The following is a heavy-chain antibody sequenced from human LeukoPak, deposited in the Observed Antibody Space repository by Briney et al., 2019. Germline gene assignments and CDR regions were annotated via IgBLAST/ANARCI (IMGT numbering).Heavy chain of an antibody. V-gene: IGHV3-53*01. Sequence: GGSLRLSCAASGFTVSSNYMSWVRQAPGKGLEWVSVIYSGGSTYYADSVKGRFTISRDNSKNTLYLQMNSLRAEDTAVCYCAGAFGGVKPLDYWGQGTLVTVSS. CDR2: IYSGGST. D-gene: IGHD3-16*01. CDR1: GFTVSSNY. J-gene: IGHJ4*02. CDR3: AGAFGGVKPLDY.